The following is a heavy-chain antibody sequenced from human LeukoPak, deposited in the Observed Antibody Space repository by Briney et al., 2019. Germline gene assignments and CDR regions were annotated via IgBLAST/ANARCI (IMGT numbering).Heavy chain of an antibody. CDR2: IWYDGSKK. Sequence: PGGSLRLSCAVSGFTFSSYGMHWVRQAPGKGLEWVAVIWYDGSKKYYADSVKGRFTISRDNSKNTLDLQMNSLRAEDTAVYYCAQLRWYTHAFDIWGQGTMVTVSS. J-gene: IGHJ3*02. D-gene: IGHD4-23*01. CDR3: AQLRWYTHAFDI. V-gene: IGHV3-33*06. CDR1: GFTFSSYG.